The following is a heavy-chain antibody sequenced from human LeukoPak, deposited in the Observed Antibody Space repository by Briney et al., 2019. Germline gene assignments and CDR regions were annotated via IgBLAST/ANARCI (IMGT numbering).Heavy chain of an antibody. D-gene: IGHD2-2*02. CDR1: GYTFTGYY. CDR3: ARPLIPTSIQALYNTDEYYFDY. J-gene: IGHJ4*02. V-gene: IGHV1-2*02. Sequence: GASVKVSCKASGYTFTGYYLHWVRQAPGQGLEWMGWINPSSGGTIYAQKFQGRVTMTRDTSISTAFLELSSLKSDDTAVYFCARPLIPTSIQALYNTDEYYFDYWGQGTLVTVSP. CDR2: INPSSGGT.